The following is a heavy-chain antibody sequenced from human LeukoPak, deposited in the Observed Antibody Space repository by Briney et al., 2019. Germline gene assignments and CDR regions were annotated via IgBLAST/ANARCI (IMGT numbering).Heavy chain of an antibody. Sequence: SETLSLTCTVSGGSISSYYWSWIRQPPGKGLEWIGYIYYSGSTNYNPSLKSRVTISVDTSKNQFSLKLSSVTAADTAVYYCARHPHTLSAAGPLLLDMDVWGKGTTVTVSS. CDR1: GGSISSYY. J-gene: IGHJ6*03. D-gene: IGHD6-13*01. CDR2: IYYSGST. CDR3: ARHPHTLSAAGPLLLDMDV. V-gene: IGHV4-59*08.